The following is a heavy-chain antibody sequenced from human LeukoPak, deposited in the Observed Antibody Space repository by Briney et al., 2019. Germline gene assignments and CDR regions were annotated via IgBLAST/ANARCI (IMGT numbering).Heavy chain of an antibody. J-gene: IGHJ4*02. V-gene: IGHV4-59*11. CDR2: IYYSGST. CDR1: GGSISSHY. Sequence: PSETLSLTCTVSGGSISSHYWSWIRQPPGKGLEWIGYIYYSGSTNYNPSLKSRVTISVDTSKNQFSLKLSSVTAADTAVYYCAREVRSRWLQGFDHWGQGTLVTVSS. D-gene: IGHD5-24*01. CDR3: AREVRSRWLQGFDH.